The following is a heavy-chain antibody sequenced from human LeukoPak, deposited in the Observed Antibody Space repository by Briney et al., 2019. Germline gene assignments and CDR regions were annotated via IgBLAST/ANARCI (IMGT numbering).Heavy chain of an antibody. Sequence: ASVKVSCKASGYTFTGYYMHWVRQAPGQGLEWMGWISAYNGNTNYAQKLQGRVTMTTDTSTSTAYMELRSLRSDDTAVYYCARARSYDSSGYYDYWGQGTLVTVSS. J-gene: IGHJ4*02. CDR1: GYTFTGYY. D-gene: IGHD3-22*01. CDR3: ARARSYDSSGYYDY. CDR2: ISAYNGNT. V-gene: IGHV1-18*04.